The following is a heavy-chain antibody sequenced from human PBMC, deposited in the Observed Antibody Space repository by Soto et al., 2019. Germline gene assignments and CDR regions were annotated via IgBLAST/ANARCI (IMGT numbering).Heavy chain of an antibody. CDR1: GGSISSGDYY. V-gene: IGHV4-30-4*01. Sequence: SETRSFTCTVSGGSISSGDYYWSWIRQPPGEGLEWIGYIYYSGSTYYNPSLKSRVTISVDTSTNQFSLKLSSVTAADTAVYSCARAGHHSSHSSGYPYYLDYCGQGTLIT. D-gene: IGHD3-22*01. CDR2: IYYSGST. CDR3: ARAGHHSSHSSGYPYYLDY. J-gene: IGHJ4*02.